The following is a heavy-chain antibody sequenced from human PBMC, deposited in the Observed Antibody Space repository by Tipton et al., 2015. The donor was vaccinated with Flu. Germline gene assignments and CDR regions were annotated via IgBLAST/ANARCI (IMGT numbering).Heavy chain of an antibody. D-gene: IGHD4-17*01. J-gene: IGHJ4*02. Sequence: TLSLTCTISGHSISSDYYWSWIRQPAGKGLEWIGRIYTSGSSNYSPSLKGRVTISLDTSKKQFSLKLSSVTAADTAVYYCARGRDYGDYFDYWGQGTLVTVSS. V-gene: IGHV4-61*02. CDR1: GHSISSDYY. CDR2: IYTSGSS. CDR3: ARGRDYGDYFDY.